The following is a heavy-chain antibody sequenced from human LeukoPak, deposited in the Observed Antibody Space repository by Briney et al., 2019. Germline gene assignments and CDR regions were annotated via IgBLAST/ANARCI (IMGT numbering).Heavy chain of an antibody. V-gene: IGHV3-15*01. D-gene: IGHD5-12*01. CDR3: TITVATSIDY. CDR1: GFTFSNAW. Sequence: PGGSLRLSCAASGFTFSNAWMSWVRQAPGKGLEWVGRIKRKTDGGTTDYAAPVKGRFTISRDDSKNTLYLQMNSLNIEDTAVYYCTITVATSIDYWGQGTLVAVCS. CDR2: IKRKTDGGTT. J-gene: IGHJ4*02.